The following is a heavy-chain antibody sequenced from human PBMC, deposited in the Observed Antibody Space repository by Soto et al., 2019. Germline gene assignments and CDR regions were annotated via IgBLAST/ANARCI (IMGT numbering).Heavy chain of an antibody. D-gene: IGHD4-17*01. V-gene: IGHV4-31*03. CDR3: ARDLFYGDYFAYYYYGMDV. CDR2: IYYSGST. Sequence: TLSLTYTVSGVSISSGGYYWSWIRQHPEKGLEWIGYIYYSGSTYYNPSLKSRVTISVDTSKNQFSLKLSSVTAADTAVYYCARDLFYGDYFAYYYYGMDVWGQGTTVTVS. CDR1: GVSISSGGYY. J-gene: IGHJ6*02.